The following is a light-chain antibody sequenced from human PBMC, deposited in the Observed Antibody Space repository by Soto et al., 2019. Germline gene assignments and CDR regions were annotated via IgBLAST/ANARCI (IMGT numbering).Light chain of an antibody. CDR2: DNT. J-gene: IGLJ1*01. V-gene: IGLV1-40*01. CDR1: SSNIGAGYD. CDR3: QSYDRSLSGSRV. Sequence: QPVLTQPPSVSGAPGQRFTISCTGSSSNIGAGYDVHWYQQLPGTAPKLLIYDNTNRPSGVPDRFSGSKSGTSASLAITGLQAEDEADYYCQSYDRSLSGSRVFGTGTKLTVL.